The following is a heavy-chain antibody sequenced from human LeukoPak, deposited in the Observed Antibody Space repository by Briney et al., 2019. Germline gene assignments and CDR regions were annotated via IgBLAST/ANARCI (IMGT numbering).Heavy chain of an antibody. CDR1: GGSFSGYY. CDR2: INHSGST. Sequence: SETLSLTCAVYGGSFSGYYWSWIRQPPGKGLEWIGEINHSGSTNYNPSLKSRVTISVDTSKNQFSLKLSSVTAADTAVYYCARGKTSDFWSGYYTRYYYYGRDVGGQGTTVTVSS. CDR3: ARGKTSDFWSGYYTRYYYYGRDV. J-gene: IGHJ6*02. V-gene: IGHV4-34*01. D-gene: IGHD3-3*01.